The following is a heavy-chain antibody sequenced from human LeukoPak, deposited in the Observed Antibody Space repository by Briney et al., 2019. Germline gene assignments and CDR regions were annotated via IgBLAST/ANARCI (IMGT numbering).Heavy chain of an antibody. CDR3: ARDTAGTDYYYYMDV. Sequence: GGSLRLSCAASGFTFSSYSMSWVRQAPGKGLGWVSSISISSSYIYYADSVKGRFTISRDNAKKSLYLQMNSLRAADTAVYYCARDTAGTDYYYYMDVWGKGTTVTVSS. V-gene: IGHV3-21*01. CDR2: ISISSSYI. D-gene: IGHD1-1*01. CDR1: GFTFSSYS. J-gene: IGHJ6*03.